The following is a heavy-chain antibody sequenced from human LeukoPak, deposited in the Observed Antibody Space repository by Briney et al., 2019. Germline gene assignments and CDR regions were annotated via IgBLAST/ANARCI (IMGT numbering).Heavy chain of an antibody. CDR3: ARGGWYYFDY. V-gene: IGHV1-46*01. J-gene: IGHJ4*02. CDR2: INSSGGTT. CDR1: GYTFTGYY. Sequence: ASVKVSCKASGYTFTGYYMHWVRQAPGQGLEWMGIINSSGGTTSYAQKFQGGVTMTRDTSTSTVYMELSSLRSEDTAVYYCARGGWYYFDYWGQGTLVTVSS. D-gene: IGHD6-19*01.